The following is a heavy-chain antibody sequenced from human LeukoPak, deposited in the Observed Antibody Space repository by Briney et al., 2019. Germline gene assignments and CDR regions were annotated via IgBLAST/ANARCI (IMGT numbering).Heavy chain of an antibody. CDR3: ARSGLEYFQH. CDR2: IISSSSTI. CDR1: GFTFSSYG. V-gene: IGHV3-48*04. D-gene: IGHD2-15*01. Sequence: GGSLRLSCAASGFTFSSYGMNWVRQAPGKGLEWVSFIISSSSTIYYADSVKGRFTISRDNAKNSLYLQMNSLRAEDTAVYYCARSGLEYFQHWGQGTLVTVSS. J-gene: IGHJ1*01.